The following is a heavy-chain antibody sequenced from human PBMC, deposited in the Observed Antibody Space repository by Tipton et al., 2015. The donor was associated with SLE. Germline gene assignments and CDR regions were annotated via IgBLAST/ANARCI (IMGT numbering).Heavy chain of an antibody. D-gene: IGHD2-8*02. CDR2: IYSSGDR. J-gene: IGHJ3*02. CDR1: GGSISFDY. CDR3: ARGNAVLGANNAFDI. V-gene: IGHV4-4*07. Sequence: LRLSCTVSGGSISFDYWSWIRQSAGRGLEWIGRIYSSGDRDYNPSLRSRVTMSIDASQNRVSLRLKSVSAADTAVYYCARGNAVLGANNAFDIWGQGTMVTVSS.